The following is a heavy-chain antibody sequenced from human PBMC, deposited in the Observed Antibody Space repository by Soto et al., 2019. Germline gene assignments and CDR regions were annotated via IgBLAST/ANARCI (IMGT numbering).Heavy chain of an antibody. CDR3: VKDWSGNKCACMDV. Sequence: EVQLLESGGGLVQPGGSLTLACAASGFTFSSYVMSWVRQAPGKGLEWVSAISGGDDATYYAASVKGRFTISRDNSSNTLYLQMNSLRAEDTALYYCVKDWSGNKCACMDVWGQGTTVTVSS. CDR2: ISGGDDAT. J-gene: IGHJ6*02. V-gene: IGHV3-23*01. CDR1: GFTFSSYV. D-gene: IGHD3-3*01.